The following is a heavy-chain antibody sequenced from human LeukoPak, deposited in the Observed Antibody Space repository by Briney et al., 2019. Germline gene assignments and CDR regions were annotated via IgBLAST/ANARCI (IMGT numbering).Heavy chain of an antibody. V-gene: IGHV3-74*01. D-gene: IGHD4-17*01. Sequence: PGGSLRLSCAASGFTFSSYWMHWVGQAPGKGLVWVSRINSDGSSTSYADSVKGRFTISRDNAKNTLYLQMNSLRAEDTAVYYCARAHNDYGDYSLGYWGQGTLVTVSS. J-gene: IGHJ4*02. CDR3: ARAHNDYGDYSLGY. CDR2: INSDGSST. CDR1: GFTFSSYW.